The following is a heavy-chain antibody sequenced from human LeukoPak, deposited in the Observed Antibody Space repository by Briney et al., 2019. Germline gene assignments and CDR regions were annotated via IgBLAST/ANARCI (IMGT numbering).Heavy chain of an antibody. Sequence: HAGGSLRLSCAASGFTFSSYWMSWVRQAPGKGLEWVANIKQDGSEKYYVDSVKGRFTISRDNAKNSLYLQMNSLRAEDTAVYYCARDGYYGSGSYRGIPHDRWGQGTLVTVSS. D-gene: IGHD3-10*01. V-gene: IGHV3-7*01. CDR2: IKQDGSEK. CDR1: GFTFSSYW. CDR3: ARDGYYGSGSYRGIPHDR. J-gene: IGHJ4*02.